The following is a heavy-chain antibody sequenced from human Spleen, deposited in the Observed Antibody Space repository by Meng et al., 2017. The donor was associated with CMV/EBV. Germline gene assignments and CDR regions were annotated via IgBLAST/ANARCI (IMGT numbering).Heavy chain of an antibody. CDR1: GGTFTSYD. CDR2: MNPNSGDT. J-gene: IGHJ6*02. V-gene: IGHV1-8*01. Sequence: ASVKVSCKASGGTFTSYDINWVRQATGQGLEWMGWMNPNSGDTGYAQKFQGRVTMTRDTSISTAYMELNSLKSEDTAVYYCARGDYKYGPYSYYYGMDVWGQGTTVTVSS. D-gene: IGHD3-16*01. CDR3: ARGDYKYGPYSYYYGMDV.